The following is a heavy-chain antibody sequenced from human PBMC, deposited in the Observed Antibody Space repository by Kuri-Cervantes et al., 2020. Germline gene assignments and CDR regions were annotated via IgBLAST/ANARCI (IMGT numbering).Heavy chain of an antibody. CDR3: ASRKRIAAAGLNDAFDI. J-gene: IGHJ3*02. CDR1: GYSISNGYY. CDR2: IFRSGST. V-gene: IGHV4-38-2*01. D-gene: IGHD6-13*01. Sequence: SETLSLTCDVSGYSISNGYYWAWIRQSPGKGLEWIGNIFRSGSTYYSPSLKSRVTISVDKSKNQFSLKLSSVTAADTAVYYCASRKRIAAAGLNDAFDIWGQGTMVTVSS.